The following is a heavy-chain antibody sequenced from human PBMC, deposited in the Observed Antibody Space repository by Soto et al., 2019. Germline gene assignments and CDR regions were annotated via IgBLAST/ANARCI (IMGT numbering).Heavy chain of an antibody. D-gene: IGHD3-10*01. CDR3: ARETYEFAPGTYDDGMDV. J-gene: IGHJ6*02. Sequence: VQLVQSGSEVKKPGASVKVSCKASGFTFTSYGISWVRQAPGRGLEWMAWISIYNVNTKYAQKCQGRITTTTDTSRINAYMALGSLTSEDMTVYDAARETYEFAPGTYDDGMDVWGQGTTVTVSS. CDR2: ISIYNVNT. V-gene: IGHV1-18*03. CDR1: GFTFTSYG.